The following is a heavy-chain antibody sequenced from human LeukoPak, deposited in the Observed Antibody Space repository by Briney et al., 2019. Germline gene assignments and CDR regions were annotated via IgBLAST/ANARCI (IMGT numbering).Heavy chain of an antibody. J-gene: IGHJ4*02. Sequence: GGSLRLSCAASGFTFSSYGMHWVRQAPGKGLEWVAVISYDGSNKYYADSVKGRFSISRDTSKNTLYLQMNSLRAEDTSVYYCARGDDTQYCSSISCYTGFDYWGQGTLVTVSS. V-gene: IGHV3-30*03. CDR3: ARGDDTQYCSSISCYTGFDY. CDR1: GFTFSSYG. CDR2: ISYDGSNK. D-gene: IGHD2-2*02.